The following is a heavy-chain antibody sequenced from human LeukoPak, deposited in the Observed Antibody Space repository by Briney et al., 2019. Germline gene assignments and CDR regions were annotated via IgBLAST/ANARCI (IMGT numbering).Heavy chain of an antibody. Sequence: PGGSLRLSCAASGFTVSSNYMSWVRQTPGKGLEWVSEIYRGGSTFYADSAKGRFTISRDNSKNTLHLQMNSLRAEDTAIYYCARDDYSYGYGGFDYWGQGTLVTVSS. CDR3: ARDDYSYGYGGFDY. CDR2: IYRGGST. CDR1: GFTVSSNY. V-gene: IGHV3-53*01. J-gene: IGHJ4*02. D-gene: IGHD5-18*01.